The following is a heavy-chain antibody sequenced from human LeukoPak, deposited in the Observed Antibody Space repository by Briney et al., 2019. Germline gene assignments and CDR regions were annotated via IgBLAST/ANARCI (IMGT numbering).Heavy chain of an antibody. V-gene: IGHV3-30*18. CDR3: AKDPRKYCSGGSCYLGYFDY. J-gene: IGHJ4*02. Sequence: GGSLRLSCAASGFTFSSYGMHWVRQAPGKGLEWAAVISYDGSNKYYADSVKGRFTISRDNSKNTLYLQMNSLRAEDTAVYYCAKDPRKYCSGGSCYLGYFDYWGQGTLVTVSS. CDR2: ISYDGSNK. CDR1: GFTFSSYG. D-gene: IGHD2-15*01.